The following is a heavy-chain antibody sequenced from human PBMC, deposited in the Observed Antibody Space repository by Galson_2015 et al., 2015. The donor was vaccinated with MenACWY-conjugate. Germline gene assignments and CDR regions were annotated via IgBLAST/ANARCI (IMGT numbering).Heavy chain of an antibody. D-gene: IGHD3-10*01. Sequence: SLRLSCAASGFTFSSFDMHWVRQAPGKRPEWVAVISDDGSKKFYADSLKGRFTTSRDDSKNTLYLQVDSLRPEDTALYYCAKEPFGSGPFDIWGRGTMVTVSS. V-gene: IGHV3-30*18. CDR1: GFTFSSFD. CDR3: AKEPFGSGPFDI. J-gene: IGHJ3*02. CDR2: ISDDGSKK.